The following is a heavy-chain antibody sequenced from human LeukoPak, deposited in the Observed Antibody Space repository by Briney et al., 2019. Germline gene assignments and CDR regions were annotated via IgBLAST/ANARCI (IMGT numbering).Heavy chain of an antibody. D-gene: IGHD3-22*01. J-gene: IGHJ6*02. CDR1: GGSFSGYY. CDR3: ASSGYYYSYYYGMDV. CDR2: INHSGST. V-gene: IGHV4-34*01. Sequence: PSETLSLTCAVYGGSFSGYYWSWIRQPPGKGLEWIGEINHSGSTNYNPSLKSRVTISVDTSKNQFSLKLSSVTAADTAVYYCASSGYYYSYYYGMDVWGQGTTVTVSS.